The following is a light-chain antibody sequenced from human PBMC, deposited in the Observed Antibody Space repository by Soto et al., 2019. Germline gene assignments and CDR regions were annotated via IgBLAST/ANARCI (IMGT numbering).Light chain of an antibody. Sequence: EIVLTQSPGTLSLSPGARAPLSCRASQSVSSSYLAWYQQNPGQAPRLLIYDASKRATGIPARFSGSGSGTDFTLTISSLQSEDFAVYYCQQYNNWPKTFGQGTKVDIK. J-gene: IGKJ1*01. CDR3: QQYNNWPKT. V-gene: IGKV3D-20*02. CDR2: DAS. CDR1: QSVSSSY.